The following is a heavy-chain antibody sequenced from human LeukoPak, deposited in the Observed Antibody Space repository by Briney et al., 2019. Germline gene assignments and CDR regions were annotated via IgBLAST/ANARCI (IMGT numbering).Heavy chain of an antibody. D-gene: IGHD4-17*01. CDR3: ARESYGDYGRYYYYYMDV. CDR1: GGSISSYY. Sequence: PSETLSLTCTVSGGSISSYYWSWIRQPPGKGLEWIGYIYYSGSTNYNPSLKSRVTISVDTSKNQFSLKLSSVTAADTAVYYCARESYGDYGRYYYYYMDVWGKGTTVTVSS. J-gene: IGHJ6*03. V-gene: IGHV4-59*01. CDR2: IYYSGST.